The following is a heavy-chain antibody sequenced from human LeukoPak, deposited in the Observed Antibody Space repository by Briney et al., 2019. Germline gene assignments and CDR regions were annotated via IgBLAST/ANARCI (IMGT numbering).Heavy chain of an antibody. CDR2: INWNGIST. V-gene: IGHV3-20*04. J-gene: IGHJ6*03. CDR3: ARALSNYVDYHYYYYMDV. Sequence: GGSLRLSCAASGFTFEDYGMSWVRQGPGKGLEWVSGINWNGISTSYVDSVKGRFTISRDNAKNSLYLHMSSLRAEDTALYYCARALSNYVDYHYYYYMDVWGKGTTVTVSS. D-gene: IGHD4-11*01. CDR1: GFTFEDYG.